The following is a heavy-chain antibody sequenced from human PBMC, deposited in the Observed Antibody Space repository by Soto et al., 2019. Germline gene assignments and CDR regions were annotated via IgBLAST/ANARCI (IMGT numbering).Heavy chain of an antibody. Sequence: EVQLVETGGGVIQPGGSLRLSCAASGFTVSSNYMTWVRQAPGKGLEWVSVIYRGGSTYYADSVKGRFTISIDNSKNMVYLQMNSLRAEDTAVYYCARDLDPGYSDGYRAGMDVWGQGTTVTVSS. D-gene: IGHD5-18*01. J-gene: IGHJ6*01. V-gene: IGHV3-53*02. CDR2: IYRGGST. CDR3: ARDLDPGYSDGYRAGMDV. CDR1: GFTVSSNY.